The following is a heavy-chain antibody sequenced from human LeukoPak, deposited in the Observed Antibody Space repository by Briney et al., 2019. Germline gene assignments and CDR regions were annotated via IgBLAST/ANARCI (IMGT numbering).Heavy chain of an antibody. CDR1: GSRFTSYW. D-gene: IGHD3-3*01. CDR3: ARLWDSLDLDYYYYYYMDV. Sequence: GGSLKISCKGSGSRFTSYWIGWVRQMPGKGLEWMGIIYPGDSDTRYSPSFQGQVTISADKSISTAYLQWSSLKASDTAMYYCARLWDSLDLDYYYYYYMDVWGKGTTVTVTS. CDR2: IYPGDSDT. J-gene: IGHJ6*03. V-gene: IGHV5-51*01.